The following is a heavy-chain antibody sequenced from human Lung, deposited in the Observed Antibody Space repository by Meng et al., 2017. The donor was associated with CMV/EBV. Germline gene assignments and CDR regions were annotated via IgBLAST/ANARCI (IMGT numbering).Heavy chain of an antibody. CDR3: ARDWELVTHGGDY. CDR1: GYTFTSYG. V-gene: IGHV1-18*01. D-gene: IGHD3-10*01. Sequence: ASVKFSCKASGYTFTSYGISWVRQAPGQGLEWMGWISAYNGNTNYAQKFQGRVIMTTDTFTSTAYMELRSLRSDDTAVYYCARDWELVTHGGDYWGQGTLVTVSS. J-gene: IGHJ4*02. CDR2: ISAYNGNT.